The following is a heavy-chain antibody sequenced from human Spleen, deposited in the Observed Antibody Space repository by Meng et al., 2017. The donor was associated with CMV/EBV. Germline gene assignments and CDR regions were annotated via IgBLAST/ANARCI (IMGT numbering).Heavy chain of an antibody. J-gene: IGHJ4*02. CDR2: INPNSGGA. CDR1: GYNFTDYY. CDR3: ARGGAYSGYDSIDY. D-gene: IGHD5-12*01. V-gene: IGHV1-2*06. Sequence: SGYNFTDYYSHWVRQAPGQGLEWMGRINPNSGGAHYAQKFQGRVTMTRDTSISTAYMELSRLRSDDTAVYYCARGGAYSGYDSIDYWGQGTLVTVSS.